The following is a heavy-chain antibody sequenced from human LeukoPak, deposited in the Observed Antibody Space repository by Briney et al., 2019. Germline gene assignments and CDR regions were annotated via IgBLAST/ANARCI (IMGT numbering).Heavy chain of an antibody. CDR2: INPNSGGT. D-gene: IGHD2-2*01. J-gene: IGHJ6*03. CDR3: ARALCSSTSCHFYYYYMDV. Sequence: GASVKVSCKASGYTFTGYYMHWVRQAPGQGLEWMGWINPNSGGTNYAQKFQGRVTMTRDTSISTAYMELSRLRSDDTAVYYCARALCSSTSCHFYYYYMDVWGKGTTVTVSS. V-gene: IGHV1-2*02. CDR1: GYTFTGYY.